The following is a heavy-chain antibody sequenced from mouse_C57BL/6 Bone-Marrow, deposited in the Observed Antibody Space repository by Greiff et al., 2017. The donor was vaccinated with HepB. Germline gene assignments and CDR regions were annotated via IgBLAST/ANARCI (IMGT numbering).Heavy chain of an antibody. D-gene: IGHD2-3*01. CDR3: ARDEGYYEDYYAMDY. CDR1: GFTFSSYG. J-gene: IGHJ4*01. Sequence: EVHLVESGGDLVKPGGSLKLSCAASGFTFSSYGMSWVRQTPDKRLEWVATISSGGSYTYYPDSVKGRFTISRDNAKNTLYLQMSSLKSEDTAMYYCARDEGYYEDYYAMDYWGQGTSVTVSS. CDR2: ISSGGSYT. V-gene: IGHV5-6*01.